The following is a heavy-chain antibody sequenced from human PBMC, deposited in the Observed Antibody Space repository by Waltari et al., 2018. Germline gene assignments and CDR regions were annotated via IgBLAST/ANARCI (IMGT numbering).Heavy chain of an antibody. CDR3: ARESGRDYYLDY. Sequence: QLQLRELGPGLVKPSETLSLTCTVSGGSISSSSSYWGWIRQSPGKGLEWIGIIHYSGSTHYSPSLKSRVTISVDTSKNQFSLKLNSVTAADTAVYFCARESGRDYYLDYWGQGTLVTVSS. CDR1: GGSISSSSSY. CDR2: IHYSGST. D-gene: IGHD3-10*01. J-gene: IGHJ4*02. V-gene: IGHV4-39*07.